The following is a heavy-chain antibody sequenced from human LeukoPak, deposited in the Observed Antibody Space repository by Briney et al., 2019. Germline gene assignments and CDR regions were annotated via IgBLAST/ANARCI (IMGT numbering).Heavy chain of an antibody. J-gene: IGHJ5*02. V-gene: IGHV4-38-2*02. Sequence: SETLSLTCTVSGYSISSGYYWGWIRQPPGKGLEWIGSIYHSGSTYYNPSLKSRVTISVDTSKNQFSLKLSSVTAADTAVYYCARGAGIAAAGTRSRRFSWFDPWGQGTLVTVSS. CDR2: IYHSGST. D-gene: IGHD6-13*01. CDR3: ARGAGIAAAGTRSRRFSWFDP. CDR1: GYSISSGYY.